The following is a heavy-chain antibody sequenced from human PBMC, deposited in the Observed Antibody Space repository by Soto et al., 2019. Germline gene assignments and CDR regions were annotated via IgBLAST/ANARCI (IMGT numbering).Heavy chain of an antibody. J-gene: IGHJ4*02. Sequence: QVQLQESGPGLVKPSQTLSLTCTVSGGSISSGGYYWSWIRQHPGKGLEWIGYIYYSGSTYYNPSPKSRVTXXVXTXXNQCSLKLSSVTAADTAVYYCARDSGGYDLGGFDYWGQGTLVTVSS. CDR2: IYYSGST. CDR3: ARDSGGYDLGGFDY. D-gene: IGHD5-12*01. V-gene: IGHV4-31*03. CDR1: GGSISSGGYY.